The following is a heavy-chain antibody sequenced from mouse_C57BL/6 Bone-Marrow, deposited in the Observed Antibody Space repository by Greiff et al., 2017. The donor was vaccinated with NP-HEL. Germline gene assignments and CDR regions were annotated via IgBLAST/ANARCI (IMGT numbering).Heavy chain of an antibody. CDR2: IDPNSGGT. CDR3: AREGDITTVVAYYAMDY. CDR1: GYTFTSYW. Sequence: QVQLQQPGAELVKPGASVKLSCKASGYTFTSYWMHWVKQRPGRGLEWIGRIDPNSGGTKYNEKFKSKATLTVDKPSSTAYMQLSSLTSEDSAVYYCAREGDITTVVAYYAMDYWGQGTSVTVSS. D-gene: IGHD1-1*01. V-gene: IGHV1-72*01. J-gene: IGHJ4*01.